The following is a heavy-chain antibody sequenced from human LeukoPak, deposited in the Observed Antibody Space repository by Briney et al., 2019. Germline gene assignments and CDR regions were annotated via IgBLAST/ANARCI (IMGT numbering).Heavy chain of an antibody. V-gene: IGHV1-2*02. J-gene: IGHJ4*02. D-gene: IGHD3-10*01. CDR2: INPDSGGT. Sequence: GASVKVSCKASGYTFTAYYMHWVRQAPGQGLEWMGWINPDSGGTNYAQRFQGRVTMTRDTSISTAYMELSRLRSDDTAVYYCARGYENYNYGSGSPDYWGQGTLVTVSS. CDR1: GYTFTAYY. CDR3: ARGYENYNYGSGSPDY.